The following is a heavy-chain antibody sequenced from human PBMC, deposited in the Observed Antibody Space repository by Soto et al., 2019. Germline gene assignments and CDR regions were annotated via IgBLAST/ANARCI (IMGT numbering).Heavy chain of an antibody. Sequence: EVQLVESGGGLVKPGGSLRLSCAASGFTFGNAWMNWVRQTPGKGLEWVGRIKSKTDGGTADYAAPVKGRFTISRDDSKNALYLQMNSLKGEDTAVYYCTTDRGHMYDFDYWGQGTLVPVSS. CDR2: IKSKTDGGTA. D-gene: IGHD5-18*01. J-gene: IGHJ4*02. CDR3: TTDRGHMYDFDY. CDR1: GFTFGNAW. V-gene: IGHV3-15*01.